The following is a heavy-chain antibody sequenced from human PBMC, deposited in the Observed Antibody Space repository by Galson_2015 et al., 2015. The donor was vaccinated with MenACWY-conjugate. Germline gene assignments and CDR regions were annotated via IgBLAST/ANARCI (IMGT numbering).Heavy chain of an antibody. J-gene: IGHJ6*02. CDR3: ARWNFDAYGMDV. Sequence: ATLSLTCTVSGGSISSYYWSWIRPPPGKGLEWIGYIYYSGSTNYNPSLKSRVTISVDTSKNQFSLKMSSVTAADTAVYYCARWNFDAYGMDVWGQGTTVTVSS. CDR1: GGSISSYY. D-gene: IGHD1-7*01. V-gene: IGHV4-59*08. CDR2: IYYSGST.